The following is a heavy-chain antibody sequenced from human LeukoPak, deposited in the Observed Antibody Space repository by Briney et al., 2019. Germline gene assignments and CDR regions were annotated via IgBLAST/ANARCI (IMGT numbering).Heavy chain of an antibody. D-gene: IGHD3-9*01. V-gene: IGHV2-5*01. CDR2: IYWNDDK. CDR3: AHHATLTPDAFDFDS. Sequence: SGLTLVKPTQTLTLTCTFSGFSLSTSGVGVGWIRQPPGKALEWLALIYWNDDKRYSPSLKSRVTITKDTSKNQVVLTMTNMDPVDTAAYYCAHHATLTPDAFDFDSWGQGTLVTVSS. J-gene: IGHJ4*02. CDR1: GFSLSTSGVG.